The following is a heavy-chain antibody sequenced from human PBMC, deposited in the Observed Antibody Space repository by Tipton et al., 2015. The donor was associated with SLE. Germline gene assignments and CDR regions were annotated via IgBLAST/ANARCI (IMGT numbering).Heavy chain of an antibody. CDR2: INPNSGGT. V-gene: IGHV1-2*02. CDR1: GYTFTGYY. Sequence: QLVQSGAEVKKPGASVKVSCKASGYTFTGYYMHWVRQAPGQGLEWMGWINPNSGGTNYAQKFQGRVTMTRDTSTSTAYMERRSLRSDDTAVYYCARRIPRDYDDSSGSPDWFDPWGQGTLVTVSS. D-gene: IGHD3-22*01. CDR3: ARRIPRDYDDSSGSPDWFDP. J-gene: IGHJ5*02.